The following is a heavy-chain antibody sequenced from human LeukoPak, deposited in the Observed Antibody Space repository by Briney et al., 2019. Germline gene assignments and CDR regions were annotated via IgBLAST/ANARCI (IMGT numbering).Heavy chain of an antibody. Sequence: GGSLRLSCAVSGFTFRSNWMHWVRQTPGKGLVWVSRINSDGLSTSYADSVKGRFTISRDNAKNTLYLQMNSLRAEDTAVYYCARDLPGLSAAGTFDCWGQGTLVTVSS. CDR1: GFTFRSNW. CDR2: INSDGLST. V-gene: IGHV3-74*01. CDR3: ARDLPGLSAAGTFDC. D-gene: IGHD6-13*01. J-gene: IGHJ4*02.